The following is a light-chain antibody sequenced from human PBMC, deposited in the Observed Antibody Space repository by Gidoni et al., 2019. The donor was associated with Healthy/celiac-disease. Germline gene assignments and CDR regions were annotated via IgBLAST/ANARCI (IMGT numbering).Light chain of an antibody. CDR2: GAS. V-gene: IGKV3-15*01. CDR1: QSVGSN. J-gene: IGKJ1*01. Sequence: EIVITHSPATMSVSPGERVTLSFRASQSVGSNLAWYQQKPGQAPMLLIYGASTRATGIPARFRGSGSGTEFTLTISSLQSEDFAVYYCQQYNDWPRTFGQGTKVEIK. CDR3: QQYNDWPRT.